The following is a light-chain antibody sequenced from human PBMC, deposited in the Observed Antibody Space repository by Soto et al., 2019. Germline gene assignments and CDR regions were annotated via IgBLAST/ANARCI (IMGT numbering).Light chain of an antibody. CDR2: DAS. Sequence: ETVLTQSPARLSLSPGERATLSCRAGQSVSDYLAWYQQKPGQPPRLLFSDASNRVTGVPARFSAGGSGTDFTLIISNLEPEDFAVYYCQQRVNWPPTFGGGTKVEI. CDR1: QSVSDY. J-gene: IGKJ4*01. CDR3: QQRVNWPPT. V-gene: IGKV3-11*01.